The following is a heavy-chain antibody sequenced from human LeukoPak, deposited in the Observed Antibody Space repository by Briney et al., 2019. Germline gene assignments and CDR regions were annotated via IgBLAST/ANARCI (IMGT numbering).Heavy chain of an antibody. CDR1: GFTVSSNY. J-gene: IGHJ5*02. CDR2: IYSGGST. CDR3: ARVNLPVMTTFGWFDP. D-gene: IGHD3-16*01. Sequence: GGSLRLSCAASGFTVSSNYMSWVRQAPGKGLEWVSVIYSGGSTYYADSVKGRFTISRDNSKNTLYLQMNSLRAEDTAVYYCARVNLPVMTTFGWFDPWGQGTLVTVSS. V-gene: IGHV3-66*01.